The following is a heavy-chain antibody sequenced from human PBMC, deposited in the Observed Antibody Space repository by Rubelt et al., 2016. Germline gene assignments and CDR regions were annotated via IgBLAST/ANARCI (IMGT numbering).Heavy chain of an antibody. V-gene: IGHV4-34*01. CDR2: INHSGST. D-gene: IGHD3-3*01. Sequence: QVQLQQWGAGLLKPSETLSLTCAVYGGSFSGYYWSWIRQPPWKGLEWIGEINHSGSTNYNPSLMCRVTFSVDTSKYQFSLNPSSVTAADTAVYYCARVPSGYDFWSGYSGWYFDLWGRGTLVTVSS. J-gene: IGHJ2*01. CDR1: GGSFSGYY. CDR3: ARVPSGYDFWSGYSGWYFDL.